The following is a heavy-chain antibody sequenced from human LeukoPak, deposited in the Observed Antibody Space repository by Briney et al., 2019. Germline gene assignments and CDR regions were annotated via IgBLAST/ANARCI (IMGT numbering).Heavy chain of an antibody. V-gene: IGHV3-74*01. CDR2: INSDGSTT. D-gene: IGHD1-1*01. J-gene: IGHJ4*02. CDR1: ALNFSRYW. Sequence: GGSLRLSCAASALNFSRYWMYWVRQAPGKGLVWVSRINSDGSTTSYAESVEGRFTISRDNAKNTLYLQMNSLRAEDTAVYYCARDPTGLHYFDSWGQGSLVTVSS. CDR3: ARDPTGLHYFDS.